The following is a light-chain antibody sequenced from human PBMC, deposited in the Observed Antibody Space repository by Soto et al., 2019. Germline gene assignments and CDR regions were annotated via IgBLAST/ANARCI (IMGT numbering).Light chain of an antibody. CDR2: KVS. Sequence: DVVMTQSPLSLPVTLGQPASISCRSSQSLVYSDGYTYLHWFQQRPGQSPRRLIYKVSNRDSGVPDRCSGSGSVTDFTLKISRVEADDVGVSYGLQGTHWSFTFGGGTKVEIK. CDR1: QSLVYSDGYTY. V-gene: IGKV2-30*01. J-gene: IGKJ4*01. CDR3: LQGTHWSFT.